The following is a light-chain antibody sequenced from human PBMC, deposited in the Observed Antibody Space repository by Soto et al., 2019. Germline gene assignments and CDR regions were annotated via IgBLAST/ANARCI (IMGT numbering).Light chain of an antibody. V-gene: IGKV3-11*01. CDR1: ENVNTY. CDR2: DSS. CDR3: QQLVDWLLT. Sequence: ETVLTQSPATLSLSPGERATLSCRASENVNTYLAWFQQKSGQAPRLLIYDSSHRATGTPGRISGSVSGTDFTLTISSVEREDFATYYCQQLVDWLLTFVGGTRVLI. J-gene: IGKJ4*01.